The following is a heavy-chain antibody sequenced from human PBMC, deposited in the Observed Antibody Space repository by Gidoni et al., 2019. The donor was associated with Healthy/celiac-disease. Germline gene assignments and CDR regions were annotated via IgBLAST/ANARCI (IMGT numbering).Heavy chain of an antibody. CDR3: ARSFGAVAVTKYFQH. D-gene: IGHD6-19*01. Sequence: EVQLLESGGGLVQPGGSLRLSCAASGFTFSSYAMSWVRQAPGKGLELVSAISGSGGSTYYADSVKGRFTISRDNSKNTLYLQMNSLRAEDTAVYYCARSFGAVAVTKYFQHWGQGTLVTVSS. V-gene: IGHV3-23*01. CDR2: ISGSGGST. J-gene: IGHJ1*01. CDR1: GFTFSSYA.